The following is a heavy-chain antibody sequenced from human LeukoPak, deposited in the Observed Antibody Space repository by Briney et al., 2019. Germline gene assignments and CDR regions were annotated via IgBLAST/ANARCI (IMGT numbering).Heavy chain of an antibody. CDR1: EFTFSSYS. CDR3: TTYRGSQLGYLDN. Sequence: PGGSLRLSCAASEFTFSSYSMNWVRQAPGKGLEWVSSISSGGKYIYYADSVKGRFTISRDNAKNSLHLQMNSLETEDTAVYYCTTYRGSQLGYLDNWGQGTLVTVSS. V-gene: IGHV3-21*03. J-gene: IGHJ4*02. D-gene: IGHD6-6*01. CDR2: ISSGGKYI.